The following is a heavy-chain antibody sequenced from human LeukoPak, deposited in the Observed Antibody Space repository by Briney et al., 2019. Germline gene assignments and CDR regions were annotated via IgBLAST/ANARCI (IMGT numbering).Heavy chain of an antibody. V-gene: IGHV4-39*01. J-gene: IGHJ5*02. Sequence: PSETLSLTCTVSGGSMSTSGYYWDWIRQPPGKGLEWIGTVYYTGSTYYNPSRKSRVTISEDTSRNQFSLKLNSVTAADTAVYYCARGSGTYYYDSGGYLNWFDPWGQGILVSVSS. CDR3: ARGSGTYYYDSGGYLNWFDP. CDR2: VYYTGST. CDR1: GGSMSTSGYY. D-gene: IGHD3-22*01.